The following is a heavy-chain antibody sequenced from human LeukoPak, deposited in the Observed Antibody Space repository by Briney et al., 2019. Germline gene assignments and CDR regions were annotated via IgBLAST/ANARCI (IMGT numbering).Heavy chain of an antibody. J-gene: IGHJ6*02. CDR1: GVSISSGDYY. Sequence: SSETLSLTCTVSGVSISSGDYYWSWIRQPPGKGLEWIGYIYYSGSTYYNPSLKSRVTISVDTSKNQFSLKLSSVTAADTAVYYCARVSYYYYYGMDVWGQGTTVTVSS. V-gene: IGHV4-30-4*01. CDR3: ARVSYYYYYGMDV. CDR2: IYYSGST.